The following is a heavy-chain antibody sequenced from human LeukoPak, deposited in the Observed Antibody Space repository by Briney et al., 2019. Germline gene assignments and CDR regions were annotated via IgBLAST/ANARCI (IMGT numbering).Heavy chain of an antibody. J-gene: IGHJ6*03. CDR1: GYTFTSYG. CDR2: ISAYNGNT. V-gene: IGHV1-18*01. Sequence: ASVKVSCKASGYTFTSYGINWVRQAPGQGLEWMGWISAYNGNTNYAQKLQGRVTMTTDTSTSTAYMELRSLRSDDTAVYYCARGPYCSSTSCINWYYYYMDVWGKGTTVTVSS. CDR3: ARGPYCSSTSCINWYYYYMDV. D-gene: IGHD2-2*01.